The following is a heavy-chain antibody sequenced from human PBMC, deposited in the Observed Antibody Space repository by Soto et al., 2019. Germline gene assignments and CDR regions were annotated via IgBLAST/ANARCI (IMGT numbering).Heavy chain of an antibody. V-gene: IGHV1-8*01. CDR2: RNPNSGNT. Sequence: QVQLVQSGAEVKKPGASVKVSCKASGYTFTSYDINWVRQATGQGLAWMGWRNPNSGNTGYPQKFQGRVTMTRNTSIRTAYMELSSLRFEDTAVYYCARSPPRVERNNYAGGWFDPWGQGTLVTVSS. D-gene: IGHD4-4*01. CDR3: ARSPPRVERNNYAGGWFDP. CDR1: GYTFTSYD. J-gene: IGHJ5*02.